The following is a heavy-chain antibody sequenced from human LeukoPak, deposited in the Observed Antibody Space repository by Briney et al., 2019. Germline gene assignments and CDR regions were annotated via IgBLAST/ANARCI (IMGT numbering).Heavy chain of an antibody. CDR3: AKSGMIRGAMDV. D-gene: IGHD3-10*01. J-gene: IGHJ6*02. CDR2: ISDNSGST. V-gene: IGHV3-23*01. Sequence: PGGSLRLSCAASGLTFINYAMNWVRQAPGKGLEWVSVISDNSGSTHYADSVKGRFTVSRDNSKNTLYLQMNSLRAEDTAVHYCAKSGMIRGAMDVWGQGTTVTVSS. CDR1: GLTFINYA.